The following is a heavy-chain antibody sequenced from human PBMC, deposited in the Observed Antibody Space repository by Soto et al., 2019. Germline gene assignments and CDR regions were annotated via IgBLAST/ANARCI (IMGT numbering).Heavy chain of an antibody. J-gene: IGHJ4*02. CDR2: ISGSSSDT. CDR3: TRCPRNVDS. CDR1: GFSFSDHY. Sequence: QVQLVESGGDLVKPGGSLRLSCAASGFSFSDHYRTRIRHPPERGLEYIAYISGSSSDTAYADSVKGRFTISRDNAKSSVYLQMNSLRVEDTAIYYCTRCPRNVDSWGQGTLVTVSS. V-gene: IGHV3-11*05.